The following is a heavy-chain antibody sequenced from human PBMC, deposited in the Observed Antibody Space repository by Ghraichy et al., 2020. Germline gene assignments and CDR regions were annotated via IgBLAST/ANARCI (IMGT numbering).Heavy chain of an antibody. CDR2: ISGSGGST. D-gene: IGHD2-2*01. Sequence: GESLNISCAASGFSFSNYAMSWVRQAPGKGLEWVSAISGSGGSTYYADSVKGRFTISRDNAKNTLDLHMSSLRAEDTAVYYCAKALPAAGLGYWGQGTLVIVSS. CDR1: GFSFSNYA. CDR3: AKALPAAGLGY. V-gene: IGHV3-23*01. J-gene: IGHJ4*02.